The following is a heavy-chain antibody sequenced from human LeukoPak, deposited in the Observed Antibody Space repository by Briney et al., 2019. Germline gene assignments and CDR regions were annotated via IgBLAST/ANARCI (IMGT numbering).Heavy chain of an antibody. CDR3: ARGGPPGYYYDYYMDV. CDR2: IYYSGST. Sequence: PSETLSLTCAVYGGSISSYYWSWIRQTPGKGLEWIGYIYYSGSTNFNPSLKSRVTISVDTSKNQFSLKMSSVTAADTAVYFCARGGPPGYYYDYYMDVWGKGTTVTISS. CDR1: GGSISSYY. V-gene: IGHV4-59*01. J-gene: IGHJ6*03.